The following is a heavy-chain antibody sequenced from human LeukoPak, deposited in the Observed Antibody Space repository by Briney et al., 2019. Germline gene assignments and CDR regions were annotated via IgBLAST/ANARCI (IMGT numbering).Heavy chain of an antibody. J-gene: IGHJ4*02. V-gene: IGHV3-30-3*01. CDR3: VRDARGSLDY. Sequence: PGRSLRLSCAASGFTFSSYAMHWVRQAPGKGLESVTIMAFDGTDINYIDSVKGRFTISRDNSKNTLYLEMNSLRTEDTAVYYCVRDARGSLDYWGQGTLVTVSS. CDR1: GFTFSSYA. CDR2: MAFDGTDI.